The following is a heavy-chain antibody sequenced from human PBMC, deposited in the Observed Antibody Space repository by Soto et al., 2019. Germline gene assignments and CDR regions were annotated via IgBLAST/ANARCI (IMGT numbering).Heavy chain of an antibody. Sequence: PSETLSLTCTVSGGSISSYYWSWIRQPPGKGLEWIGNIYYSGYTYYNPSLKSRITMSVDTSKNQFSLNLSSVTAADTAVYFCARRVRSGTYPSYFDYWGQGALVTVSS. D-gene: IGHD1-26*01. CDR2: IYYSGYT. V-gene: IGHV4-59*04. CDR3: ARRVRSGTYPSYFDY. CDR1: GGSISSYY. J-gene: IGHJ4*02.